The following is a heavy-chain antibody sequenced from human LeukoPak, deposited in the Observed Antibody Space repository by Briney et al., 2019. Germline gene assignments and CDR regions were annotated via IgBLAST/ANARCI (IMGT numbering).Heavy chain of an antibody. V-gene: IGHV5-51*01. J-gene: IGHJ5*02. CDR1: GYSFTSYR. CDR3: AMSQGYCGGGSCLRGDWFDP. Sequence: GESLKTSGKGSGYSFTSYRFSWLRQLPGKGRECLGSIFTGDSDTRYNPSFQGQVTISADKSISTSYLQWSSVKASDTAMYYCAMSQGYCGGGSCLRGDWFDPWGRGTLVTVSS. D-gene: IGHD2-15*01. CDR2: IFTGDSDT.